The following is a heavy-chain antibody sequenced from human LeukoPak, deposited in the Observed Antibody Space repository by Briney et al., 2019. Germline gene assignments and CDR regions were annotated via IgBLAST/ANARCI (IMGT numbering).Heavy chain of an antibody. CDR1: GYSFTGYY. CDR3: VRGYSYGFYFDY. V-gene: IGHV1-2*06. Sequence: GASVKVSCKTSGYSFTGYYIHWVRQAPGQGLEWMGRINPNSGGPNYGQKFQGTVTMTRDTSIGTAYLELSNLRSDDTAAYYCVRGYSYGFYFDYWGQGSLVTVSS. J-gene: IGHJ4*02. D-gene: IGHD5-18*01. CDR2: INPNSGGP.